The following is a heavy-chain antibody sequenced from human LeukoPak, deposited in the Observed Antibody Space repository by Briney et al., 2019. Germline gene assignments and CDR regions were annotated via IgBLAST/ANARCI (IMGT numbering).Heavy chain of an antibody. V-gene: IGHV4-39*01. Sequence: SETLSLTCIVSGGSISSSSYYWGWIRQPPGKGLEWIGSTDYRGTTYHNPSLNRRVTISVDTSKNQFSLKLSSVTAADTAVYYCARLVAYSSGWTGGYFDYWGQGTLVTVSS. CDR3: ARLVAYSSGWTGGYFDY. D-gene: IGHD6-19*01. CDR1: GGSISSSSYY. J-gene: IGHJ4*02. CDR2: TDYRGTT.